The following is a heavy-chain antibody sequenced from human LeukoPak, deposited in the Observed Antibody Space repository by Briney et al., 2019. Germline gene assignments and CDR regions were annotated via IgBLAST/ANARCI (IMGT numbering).Heavy chain of an antibody. CDR1: GFTFSSHW. CDR3: AIQQGGNPAY. V-gene: IGHV3-74*01. Sequence: GGSLRLSCAASGFTFSSHWMHWVRQAPGKGLVWVSRITNDGSSTTYADSVKGRFTISRDNAKNVLYLQVNSLRAEDTAVYYCAIQQGGNPAYWGQGTLVTISS. D-gene: IGHD1-14*01. CDR2: ITNDGSST. J-gene: IGHJ4*02.